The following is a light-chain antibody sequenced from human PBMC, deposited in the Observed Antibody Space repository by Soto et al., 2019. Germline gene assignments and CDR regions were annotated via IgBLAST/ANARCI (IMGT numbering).Light chain of an antibody. V-gene: IGKV1-5*01. J-gene: IGKJ1*01. Sequence: ESRTTLALGGGRIITNNCRASQSISSRLAWYQQKPGKAPKLLIYDASSLESGVPSRFFGSGSGTEFTLPISSLHRENFAPYYEEPYNGYRTSGRGTKVDI. CDR3: EPYNGYRT. CDR1: QSISSR. CDR2: DAS.